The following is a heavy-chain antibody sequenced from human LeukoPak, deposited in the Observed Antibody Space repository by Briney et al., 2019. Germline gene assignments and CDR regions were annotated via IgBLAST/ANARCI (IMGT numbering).Heavy chain of an antibody. CDR1: GYTFTSYY. V-gene: IGHV1-46*01. CDR2: INPSGGST. CDR3: ARDPVAGQLDY. J-gene: IGHJ4*02. Sequence: ASVKVSCKASGYTFTSYYMHWVRQAPGQGLEWMGIINPSGGSTSYAQKSQGRVTMTRDTSTSTVYMELSSLRSEDTAVYYCARDPVAGQLDYWGQGTLVTVSS. D-gene: IGHD6-19*01.